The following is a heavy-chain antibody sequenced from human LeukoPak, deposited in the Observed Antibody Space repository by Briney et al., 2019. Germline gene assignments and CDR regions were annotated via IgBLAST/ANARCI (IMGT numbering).Heavy chain of an antibody. Sequence: GGSLRLSCAASGFTVSSSNMNWVRQAPGKGLEWVSVIYSGDSTNYADSVKGRFTISRDNSKNTLYLQMNSLRAEDTAVYYCAKSPFTSCYTNWFDPWGQGTLVTVSS. V-gene: IGHV3-53*01. D-gene: IGHD2-2*01. CDR2: IYSGDST. CDR3: AKSPFTSCYTNWFDP. CDR1: GFTVSSSN. J-gene: IGHJ5*02.